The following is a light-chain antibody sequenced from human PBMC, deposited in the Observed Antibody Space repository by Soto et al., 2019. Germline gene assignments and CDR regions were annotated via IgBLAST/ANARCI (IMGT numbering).Light chain of an antibody. V-gene: IGKV3-15*01. CDR2: VAS. CDR1: QSVSST. J-gene: IGKJ4*01. Sequence: EIVMTQSPVPLSVSPGETATLSCRASQSVSSTLAWYQQKPGQTPQLLIYVASTRATGIPARFSGSGSGTTFTLTISSLQSEDFAVYYCQQYNVWALTFGGGTKVEFK. CDR3: QQYNVWALT.